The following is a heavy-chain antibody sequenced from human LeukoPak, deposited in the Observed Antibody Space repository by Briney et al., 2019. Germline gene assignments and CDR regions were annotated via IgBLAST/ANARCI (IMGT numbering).Heavy chain of an antibody. CDR2: ISSSSSYI. D-gene: IGHD4-17*01. J-gene: IGHJ6*02. V-gene: IGHV3-21*01. CDR1: GFTFSSYS. CDR3: ARDRPDDYGDYSYYYYGMDD. Sequence: PGGSLRLSCAASGFTFSSYSMKWVRQAPGKGLEWVSSISSSSSYIYYADSVKGRFTISRDNAKNSLYLQMNSLRAEDTAVYYCARDRPDDYGDYSYYYYGMDDWGQGTTVTVSS.